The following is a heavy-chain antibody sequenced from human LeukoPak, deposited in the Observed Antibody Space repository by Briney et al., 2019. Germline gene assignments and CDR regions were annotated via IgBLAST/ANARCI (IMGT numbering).Heavy chain of an antibody. CDR2: ISWNSGSI. V-gene: IGHV3-9*01. Sequence: GGSLRLSCAASGFTFDDYAMHWVRQAPGKGLEWVSGISWNSGSIGYADSVEGRFTISRDNAKNSLYLLMNSLRAEDTALYYCVKVGASLPDAFDIWGQGTMATVSS. CDR1: GFTFDDYA. CDR3: VKVGASLPDAFDI. J-gene: IGHJ3*02. D-gene: IGHD4/OR15-4a*01.